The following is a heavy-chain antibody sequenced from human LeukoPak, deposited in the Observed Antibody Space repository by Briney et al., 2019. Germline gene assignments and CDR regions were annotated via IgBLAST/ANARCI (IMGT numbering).Heavy chain of an antibody. Sequence: GGSLRLSCAASGFTFSSYGMSWVRQAPGKGLEWVAFIRYDGSNKYYADFVKGRFTISRDNSKNTLYLQMNSLRAEDTAVYYCARYYDSSGYYYYYYYMDVWGKGTTVTISS. CDR3: ARYYDSSGYYYYYYYMDV. D-gene: IGHD3-22*01. CDR2: IRYDGSNK. V-gene: IGHV3-30*02. CDR1: GFTFSSYG. J-gene: IGHJ6*03.